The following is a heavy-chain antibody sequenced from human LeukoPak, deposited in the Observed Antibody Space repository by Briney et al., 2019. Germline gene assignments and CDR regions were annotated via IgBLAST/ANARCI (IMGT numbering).Heavy chain of an antibody. V-gene: IGHV4-39*01. CDR2: IYYSGST. J-gene: IGHJ4*02. D-gene: IGHD1-26*01. CDR1: GDSVSSSSYY. CDR3: ARGVVGATAFDY. Sequence: PSETLSLTCTVSGDSVSSSSYYWDWVRQPPGKGLEWIGGIYYSGSTYYNPSLKSRVTISVDTSKNQFSLRLSSVTAADTAVYYCARGVVGATAFDYWGQGTLVTVSS.